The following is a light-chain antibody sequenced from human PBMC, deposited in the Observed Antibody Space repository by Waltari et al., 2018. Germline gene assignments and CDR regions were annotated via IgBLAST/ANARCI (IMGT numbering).Light chain of an antibody. V-gene: IGLV2-23*02. CDR2: DVS. J-gene: IGLJ2*01. CDR3: CSYAGTSTVV. CDR1: SSDVGGSTY. Sequence: QSALTQPASVSGSPGQSITISCTGASSDVGGSTYLSGYQQHPGKAPKLMIYDVSKRPSGVSNRFSGSKSGNTASLTISGLQAEDEADYYCCSYAGTSTVVFGGGTKLTVL.